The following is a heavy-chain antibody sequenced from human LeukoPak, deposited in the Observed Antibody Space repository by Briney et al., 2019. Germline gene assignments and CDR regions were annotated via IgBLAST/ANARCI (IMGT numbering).Heavy chain of an antibody. J-gene: IGHJ6*03. CDR2: INTDGSST. Sequence: TGGSLRLSCAASGFTFSSYWMHWVRQAPGKGLVWVSRINTDGSSTSYADSVKGRFTISRDNAKNSLYLQMNSLRAEDTAVYYCARELGQQLVYYYYYMDVWGKGTTVTVSS. CDR3: ARELGQQLVYYYYYMDV. D-gene: IGHD6-13*01. CDR1: GFTFSSYW. V-gene: IGHV3-74*01.